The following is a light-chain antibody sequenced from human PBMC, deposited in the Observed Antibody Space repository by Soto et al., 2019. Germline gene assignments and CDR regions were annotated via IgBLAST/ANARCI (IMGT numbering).Light chain of an antibody. CDR1: QSVSSN. J-gene: IGKJ1*01. Sequence: EIVMTQSPATLSVSPGERATLSCRASQSVSSNLAWYQQKPGQAPRLLIYGASTRPTGIPARSRGSGSGTEFTLTFSSLQSEDFAVYYCKQYNNWPPTFDQGTKVEIK. CDR3: KQYNNWPPT. CDR2: GAS. V-gene: IGKV3-15*01.